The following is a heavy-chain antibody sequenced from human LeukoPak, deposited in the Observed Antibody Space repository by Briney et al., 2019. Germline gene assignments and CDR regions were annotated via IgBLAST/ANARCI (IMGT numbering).Heavy chain of an antibody. CDR2: IRNSGNTI. Sequence: GGSLRLSCAVSGFTLSSYNMNWVRQAPGKGLEWVSYIRNSGNTIYYADSVKGRFTISRDNAKNSLYLQMNSLRAEDTAVYYCATHELKDAFDIWGQGTMVTVSS. CDR1: GFTLSSYN. CDR3: ATHELKDAFDI. V-gene: IGHV3-48*01. J-gene: IGHJ3*02. D-gene: IGHD3-10*01.